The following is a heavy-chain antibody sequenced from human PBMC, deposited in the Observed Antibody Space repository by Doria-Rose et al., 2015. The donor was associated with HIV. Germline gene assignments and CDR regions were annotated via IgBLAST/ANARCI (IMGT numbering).Heavy chain of an antibody. CDR2: IFAEDER. CDR3: ARIKSSRWYHKYYFDF. Sequence: QVQLVQSGPVLVKPTETLTLTCTVSGVSLSSPGMGVSWIRQPPGKALEWLANIFAEDERSYKTSLKSRLTISRDTSKSQVVLTMTDMDPVDTATYYCARIKSSRWYHKYYFDFWGQGTLVIVSA. CDR1: GVSLSSPGMG. D-gene: IGHD6-13*01. V-gene: IGHV2-26*01. J-gene: IGHJ4*02.